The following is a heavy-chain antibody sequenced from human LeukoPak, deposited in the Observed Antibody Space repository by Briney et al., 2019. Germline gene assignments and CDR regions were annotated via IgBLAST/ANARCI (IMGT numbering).Heavy chain of an antibody. V-gene: IGHV4-59*01. D-gene: IGHD3-9*01. CDR2: IYYSGST. Sequence: PSETLSLTCTVSGGSTSSYYWSWIRQPPGKGLEWIGYIYYSGSTNYNPSLKSRVTISVDTSKNQFSLKLSSVTAADTAVYYCARDSYDILTGSYYFDYWGQGTLVTVSS. CDR1: GGSTSSYY. CDR3: ARDSYDILTGSYYFDY. J-gene: IGHJ4*02.